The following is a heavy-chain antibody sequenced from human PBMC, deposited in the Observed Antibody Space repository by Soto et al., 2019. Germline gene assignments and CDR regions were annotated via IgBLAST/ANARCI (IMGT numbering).Heavy chain of an antibody. CDR2: VYHDGRNT. J-gene: IGHJ4*02. D-gene: IGHD6-19*01. Sequence: VQLVESGGRVVQPGRSLPLSCAASGFPFSDYAMHWVRQAPGQGLEWVAVVYHDGRNTHYANSVKGRFTISRYTSKNTVSLEMTSLRAEDTSVYYCAKGGRQWLVTSDFNYWGQGALVTVSS. CDR1: GFPFSDYA. CDR3: AKGGRQWLVTSDFNY. V-gene: IGHV3-30*18.